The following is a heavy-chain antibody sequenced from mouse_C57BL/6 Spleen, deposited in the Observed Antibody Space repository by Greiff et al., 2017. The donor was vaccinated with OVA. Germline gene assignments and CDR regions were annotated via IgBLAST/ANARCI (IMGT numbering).Heavy chain of an antibody. D-gene: IGHD2-14*01. CDR3: ARREGYPDDWYFDV. J-gene: IGHJ1*03. V-gene: IGHV2-9-1*01. CDR1: GFSLTSYA. Sequence: VKLMESGPGLVAPSQSLSITCTVSGFSLTSYAISWVRQPPGKGLEWLGVIWTGGGTNYNSALKSRLSISKDNSKSQVFLKMNSLQTDDTARYYCARREGYPDDWYFDVWGTGTTVTVSS. CDR2: IWTGGGT.